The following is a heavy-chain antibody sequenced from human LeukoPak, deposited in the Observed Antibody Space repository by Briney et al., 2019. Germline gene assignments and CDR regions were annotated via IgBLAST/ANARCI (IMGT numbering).Heavy chain of an antibody. D-gene: IGHD6-19*01. CDR3: ATRSSGTNYYYYYGMDV. CDR2: INPNSGGT. J-gene: IGHJ6*02. Sequence: ASAKVSCKASGYTFTDYYIYWVRQAPGQGLEWMGWINPNSGGTNYPQRFQGRVTMTRDTSITTAYMELSSLTADDTAVYYCATRSSGTNYYYYYGMDVWGQGTTVTVSS. CDR1: GYTFTDYY. V-gene: IGHV1-2*02.